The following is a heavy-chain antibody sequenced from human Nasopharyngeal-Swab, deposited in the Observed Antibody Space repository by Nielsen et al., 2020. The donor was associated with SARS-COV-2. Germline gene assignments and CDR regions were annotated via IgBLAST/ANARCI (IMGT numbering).Heavy chain of an antibody. D-gene: IGHD4-17*01. J-gene: IGHJ4*02. V-gene: IGHV4-39*01. CDR2: IYYSGST. CDR1: GGSISSSSYY. CDR3: ARGHDYGDFDY. Sequence: SETLSLTCTVSGGSISSSSYYWGWIRQPPGKGLEWIGSIYYSGSTYYNPSLKSRVTISVDTSKNQFSLKLSSVTAADTAVYYCARGHDYGDFDYWGQGTLVTVSS.